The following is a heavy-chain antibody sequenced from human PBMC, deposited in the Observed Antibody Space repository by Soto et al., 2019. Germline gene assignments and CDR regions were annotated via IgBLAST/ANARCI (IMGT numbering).Heavy chain of an antibody. D-gene: IGHD5-12*01. CDR2: INPNSGGT. CDR1: GYTFSGYY. CDR3: ARDGEWLQRYYYYYNGMDV. Sequence: ASVKVSCKASGYTFSGYYMYWVRQAPGQGLEWMGWINPNSGGTNYGQKFQGRVTMTRDTSISTAYMELSRLRSDDTAVYYCARDGEWLQRYYYYYNGMDVWGQGTTVTVSS. V-gene: IGHV1-2*02. J-gene: IGHJ6*02.